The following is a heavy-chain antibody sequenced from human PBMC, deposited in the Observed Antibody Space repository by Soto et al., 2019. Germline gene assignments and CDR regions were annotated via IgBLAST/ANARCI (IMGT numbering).Heavy chain of an antibody. Sequence: QVQLQESGPGLVKPSETLSLTCTLSGDPITSGRFYWTWIRQHPAKGLEWIGYIYYSGVTYYNPSLKSRATISVDTSKNQFSLNLSSVTAADTAMYYCARDLRGRRSGRFDPWGQGTLVTVSS. CDR1: GDPITSGRFY. V-gene: IGHV4-31*03. D-gene: IGHD3-10*01. CDR3: ARDLRGRRSGRFDP. J-gene: IGHJ5*02. CDR2: IYYSGVT.